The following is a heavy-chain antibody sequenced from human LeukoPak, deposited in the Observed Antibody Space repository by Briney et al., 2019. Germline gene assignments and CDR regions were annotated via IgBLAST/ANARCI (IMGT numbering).Heavy chain of an antibody. J-gene: IGHJ4*02. D-gene: IGHD3-3*01. CDR1: GFTFSSSG. CDR3: AKDPHVLRFLEWLSAFDY. V-gene: IGHV3-33*06. CDR2: IWYDGSNK. Sequence: PGRSLRLSCAASGFTFSSSGMHWVRQAPGSGLEWVAVIWYDGSNKYYADSVKGRFTISRDNSKNTLYLQMNSLRAEDTAVYYCAKDPHVLRFLEWLSAFDYWGQGTLVTVSS.